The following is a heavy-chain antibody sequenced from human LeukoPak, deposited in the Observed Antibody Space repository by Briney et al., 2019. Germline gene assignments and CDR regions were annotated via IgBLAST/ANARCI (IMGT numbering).Heavy chain of an antibody. J-gene: IGHJ4*02. CDR1: GFTFSSYA. V-gene: IGHV3-30*04. CDR3: ARSRGCFDY. Sequence: PGGSLRLSCAASGFTFSSYAMHWVRQAPGKGLEWVAVISYDGSNKNYADSVKGRFTISGDNSKNTLYLQMNSLRAEDTAVYYCARSRGCFDYWGQGTLVTVSS. D-gene: IGHD3-10*01. CDR2: ISYDGSNK.